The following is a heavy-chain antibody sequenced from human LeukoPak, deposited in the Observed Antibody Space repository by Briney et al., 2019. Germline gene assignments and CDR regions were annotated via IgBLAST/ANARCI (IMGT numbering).Heavy chain of an antibody. CDR1: GGSISSGDYY. CDR2: IYYSGST. Sequence: PSQTLSLTCTVSGGSISSGDYYWSWIRQPPGKGLEWIGYIYYSGSTYYNPSLKSRVTIPVDTSKNQFSLKLSSVTAADTAVYYCARDADSSSWLDYWGQGTLVTVSS. CDR3: ARDADSSSWLDY. J-gene: IGHJ4*02. V-gene: IGHV4-30-4*01. D-gene: IGHD6-13*01.